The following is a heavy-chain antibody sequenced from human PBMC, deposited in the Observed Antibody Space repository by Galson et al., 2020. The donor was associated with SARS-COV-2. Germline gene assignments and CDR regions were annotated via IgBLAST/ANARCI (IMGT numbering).Heavy chain of an antibody. CDR2: ISEDGGTT. Sequence: GGSLRLSCAASGFSFSSNWMHWVRQAPGKGLVWVSRISEDGGTTTYADFVEGRFAISRDNAKSTLHLQMNSLRVEDTAVYFCARAVGAARFDPWGQGTLVTVSS. J-gene: IGHJ5*02. CDR1: GFSFSSNW. D-gene: IGHD1-26*01. V-gene: IGHV3-74*01. CDR3: ARAVGAARFDP.